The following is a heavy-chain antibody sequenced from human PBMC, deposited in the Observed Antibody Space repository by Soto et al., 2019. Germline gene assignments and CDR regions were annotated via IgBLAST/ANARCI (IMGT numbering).Heavy chain of an antibody. J-gene: IGHJ4*02. CDR2: ISWDGGST. D-gene: IGHD2-15*01. V-gene: IGHV3-43*01. Sequence: EVQLVESGGIVVQPGGSLRLSCAASGFKFDDYTMHWVRQAPGKGLEWVSLISWDGGSTYIADSLKGRFTASRDNIKPSLYLQMNSLRSEDTALYYCAKAGRSGLPPFDNWGQGTLVTVSS. CDR3: AKAGRSGLPPFDN. CDR1: GFKFDDYT.